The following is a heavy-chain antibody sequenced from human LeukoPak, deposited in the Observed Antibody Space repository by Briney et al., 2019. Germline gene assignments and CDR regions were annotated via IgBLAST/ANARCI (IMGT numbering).Heavy chain of an antibody. CDR1: GYTFTSYG. V-gene: IGHV1-18*04. Sequence: ALVKVSCKASGYTFTSYGISWVRQAPGQGLEWMGWISAYNGNTNYAQRLQGRVTMTTDTSTSTAYMELRSLRSDDTAVYYCAREYCSGGSCSFDYWGQGTLVTVSS. CDR2: ISAYNGNT. D-gene: IGHD2-15*01. J-gene: IGHJ4*02. CDR3: AREYCSGGSCSFDY.